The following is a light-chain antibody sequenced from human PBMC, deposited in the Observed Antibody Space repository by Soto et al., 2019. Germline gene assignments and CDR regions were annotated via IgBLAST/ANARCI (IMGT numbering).Light chain of an antibody. Sequence: DIQMTQSPSTLSGSVGERVTITCRASQTISSWLAWYQQKPGKAPKLLIYKASTLKSGVPSRFSGSGSGTEFTLTISSLQPDDFATYYCQHYNSYSEAFGQGPKVDVK. CDR1: QTISSW. V-gene: IGKV1-5*03. CDR2: KAS. CDR3: QHYNSYSEA. J-gene: IGKJ1*01.